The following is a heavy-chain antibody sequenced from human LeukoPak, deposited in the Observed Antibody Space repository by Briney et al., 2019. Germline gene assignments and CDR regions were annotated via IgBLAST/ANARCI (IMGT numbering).Heavy chain of an antibody. J-gene: IGHJ4*02. CDR2: IYYSGST. D-gene: IGHD5-18*01. CDR3: ARSYTAMVIHFDY. CDR1: GGSISSGSYY. Sequence: SETLSLTCTVSGGSISSGSYYWGWIRQPPGKGLEWIGTIYYSGSTYDNPSLKSRVTISVDTSKNQFSLKLSSVTATDTAVYYCARSYTAMVIHFDYWRQGTLVTVSS. V-gene: IGHV4-39*01.